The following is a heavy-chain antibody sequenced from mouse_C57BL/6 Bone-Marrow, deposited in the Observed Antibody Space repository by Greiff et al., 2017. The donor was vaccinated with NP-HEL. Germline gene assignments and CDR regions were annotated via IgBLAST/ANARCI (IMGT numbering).Heavy chain of an antibody. D-gene: IGHD1-1*01. J-gene: IGHJ4*01. CDR2: IWSGGST. Sequence: QVQLKESGPGLVQPSQSLSITCTVSGFSLTSYGVHWVRQSPGKGLEWLGVIWSGGSTDYNAAFISRLSISKDNSKSQVFFKMNSLQADDTAIYYCARNWGLLRRRAMDYWGQGTSVTVSS. CDR1: GFSLTSYG. CDR3: ARNWGLLRRRAMDY. V-gene: IGHV2-2*01.